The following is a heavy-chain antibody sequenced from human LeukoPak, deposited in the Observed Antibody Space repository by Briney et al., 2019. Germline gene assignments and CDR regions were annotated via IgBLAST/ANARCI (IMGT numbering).Heavy chain of an antibody. CDR2: IYTSGST. J-gene: IGHJ5*02. V-gene: IGHV4-4*07. CDR3: ARDTRYSGNYYDWFDP. CDR1: GGSISSYY. Sequence: PSETLSLTCTVSGGSISSYYWSWIRQPAGKGLEWIGRIYTSGSTNYNPSLKSRVTMSVDTSKNQFSLKLSSVTAADTAVYYCARDTRYSGNYYDWFDPWGQGTLVTVSS. D-gene: IGHD1-26*01.